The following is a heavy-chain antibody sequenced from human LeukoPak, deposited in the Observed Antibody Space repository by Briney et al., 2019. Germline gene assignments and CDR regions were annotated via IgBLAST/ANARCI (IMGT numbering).Heavy chain of an antibody. D-gene: IGHD3-22*01. J-gene: IGHJ4*02. Sequence: SGPTLVRPTQTLTLTCAFSGFSLTTSGVGVGWIRQPPGKAVECLALIYWDDDKRYSPSLKSRLTITQDTSKNQVVLTMTNMDPVDTATYYCAHSRYYDSRPYLWGQGTLVTVSS. CDR2: IYWDDDK. V-gene: IGHV2-5*02. CDR1: GFSLTTSGVG. CDR3: AHSRYYDSRPYL.